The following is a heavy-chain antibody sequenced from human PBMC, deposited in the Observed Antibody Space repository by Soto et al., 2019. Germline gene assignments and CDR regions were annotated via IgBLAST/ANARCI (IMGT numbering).Heavy chain of an antibody. D-gene: IGHD2-15*01. CDR1: GGSISSYY. CDR3: ARDRVLGCSGGSCYSHYYYGMDV. V-gene: IGHV4-59*01. CDR2: IHYSGST. J-gene: IGHJ6*02. Sequence: PSETLSLTCTVSGGSISSYYWSWIRQPPGKGLEWIGYIHYSGSTNYNPSLKSRVTISVDTSKNQFSLKLSSVTAADTAVYYCARDRVLGCSGGSCYSHYYYGMDVWGQGTTVTVSS.